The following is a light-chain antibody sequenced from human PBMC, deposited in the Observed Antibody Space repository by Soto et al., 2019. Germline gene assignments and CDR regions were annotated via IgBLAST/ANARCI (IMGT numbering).Light chain of an antibody. V-gene: IGLV2-8*01. CDR3: TSHDGRNNYV. Sequence: QSVLTQPPSASGSPGQSVTISCTGTSSDVGGYNYVSWYQQHPGKAPKLIISEVSKRPSGVPDRFSGSKSGNTASLTVSGLQDEDEADSSCTSHDGRNNYVFGTGTKVTVL. CDR1: SSDVGGYNY. J-gene: IGLJ1*01. CDR2: EVS.